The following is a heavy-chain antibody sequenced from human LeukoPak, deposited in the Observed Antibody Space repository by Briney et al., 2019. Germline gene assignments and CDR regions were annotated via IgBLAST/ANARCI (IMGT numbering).Heavy chain of an antibody. J-gene: IGHJ4*02. CDR1: GFTFSSYS. CDR2: ISSSSSYI. D-gene: IGHD6-19*01. CDR3: ARVRELIAVAGIGY. Sequence: KPGRSLRLSCAASGFTFSSYSMNWVRQAPGKGLEWVSSISSSSSYIYYADSVKGRFTISRDNAKNSLYLQMNSLRAEDTAVYYCARVRELIAVAGIGYWGQGTLVTVSS. V-gene: IGHV3-21*01.